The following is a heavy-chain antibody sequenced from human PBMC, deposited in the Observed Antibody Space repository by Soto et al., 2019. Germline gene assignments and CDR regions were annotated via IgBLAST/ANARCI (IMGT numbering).Heavy chain of an antibody. V-gene: IGHV1-8*01. D-gene: IGHD6-25*01. Sequence: GASVKVSCKESGDTFIKYDINWVRQATGQGLEWMGWMNPSNGNAGYAQNFRGRVTMTSNTSITTAYMELSGLRYEDTAVYYCARRKERSGPNYFDVWGQGTLVTGFS. CDR2: MNPSNGNA. CDR1: GDTFIKYD. CDR3: ARRKERSGPNYFDV. J-gene: IGHJ4*02.